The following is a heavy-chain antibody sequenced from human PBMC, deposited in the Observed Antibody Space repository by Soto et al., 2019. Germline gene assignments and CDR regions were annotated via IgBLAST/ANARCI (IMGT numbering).Heavy chain of an antibody. CDR1: GYTXSGYY. Sequence: SXKVSFKASGYTXSGYYINLVRQAPGQGLEWMGWINPNSCGTNYAQKFQGRFTMASYTSIITAYIELSRLRSYDTSVYYFARDFAMIVVAIFDYWGQGTLGTVSS. D-gene: IGHD3-22*01. J-gene: IGHJ4*02. V-gene: IGHV1-2*02. CDR2: INPNSCGT. CDR3: ARDFAMIVVAIFDY.